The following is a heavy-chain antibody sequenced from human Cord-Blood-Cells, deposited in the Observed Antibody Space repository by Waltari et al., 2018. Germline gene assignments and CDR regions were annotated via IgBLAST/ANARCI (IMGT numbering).Heavy chain of an antibody. D-gene: IGHD3-10*01. CDR2: IIPIFGTA. J-gene: IGHJ6*02. CDR3: ARVPRGMGGYGSGRYYYYGMDV. V-gene: IGHV1-69*01. Sequence: GQGLEWMGGIIPIFGTANYAQKFQGRVTITADESTSTAYMELSSLRSEDTAVYYCARVPRGMGGYGSGRYYYYGMDVGGQGTTVTVSS.